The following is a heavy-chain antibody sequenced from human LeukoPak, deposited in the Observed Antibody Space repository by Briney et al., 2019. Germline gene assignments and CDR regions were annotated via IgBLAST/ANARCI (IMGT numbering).Heavy chain of an antibody. J-gene: IGHJ4*02. V-gene: IGHV3-23*01. D-gene: IGHD2-15*01. CDR1: GLTFGSYV. Sequence: GGSLRLSCAASGLTFGSYVMSWVRQAPGKGPEWVSAISGDGGTYYADSVKGRFTISRDNSKNTLYLQMNSLGGEDTALYYCARYCGAASCYSGFDYWGQGTLVTVAS. CDR2: ISGDGGT. CDR3: ARYCGAASCYSGFDY.